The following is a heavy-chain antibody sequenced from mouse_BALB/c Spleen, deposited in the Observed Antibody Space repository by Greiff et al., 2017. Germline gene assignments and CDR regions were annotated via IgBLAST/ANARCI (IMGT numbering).Heavy chain of an antibody. CDR1: GYTFTDYE. J-gene: IGHJ3*01. CDR3: AREGGPYGSSSWFAY. CDR2: IDPETGGT. Sequence: VQLQQSGAELVRPGASVTLSCKASGYTFTDYEMHWVKQTPVHGLEWIGAIDPETGGTAYNQKFKGKATLTADKSSSTAYMELRSLTSEDSAVYYCAREGGPYGSSSWFAYWGQGTLVTVSA. D-gene: IGHD1-1*01. V-gene: IGHV1-15*01.